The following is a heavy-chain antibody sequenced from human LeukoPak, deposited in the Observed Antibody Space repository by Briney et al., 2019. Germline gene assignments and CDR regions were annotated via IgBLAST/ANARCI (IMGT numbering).Heavy chain of an antibody. V-gene: IGHV4-59*01. J-gene: IGHJ5*02. Sequence: SETLSLTCAVYGGSFSGYYWSWIRQPPGKGLEWIGYIYYSGSTNYNPSLKSRVTISVDTSKNQFSLKLSSVTAADTAVYYCAGDLSYYYGSGSAGWFDPWGQGTLVTVSS. CDR1: GGSFSGYY. CDR3: AGDLSYYYGSGSAGWFDP. CDR2: IYYSGST. D-gene: IGHD3-10*01.